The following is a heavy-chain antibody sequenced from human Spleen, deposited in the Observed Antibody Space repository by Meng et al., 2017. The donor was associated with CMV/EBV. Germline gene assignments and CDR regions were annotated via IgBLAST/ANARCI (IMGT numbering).Heavy chain of an antibody. D-gene: IGHD3-3*01. CDR2: IDHSGST. CDR3: ARGQRSYYDFWTGGQNAFYFDY. V-gene: IGHV4-34*01. J-gene: IGHJ4*02. Sequence: SETLSLTCAVYGGSFSGYYWSWIRQPPGKGLEWIGEIDHSGSTNYNPTLKSRVTISVDTSKNQFSLKLSPVTAADTAVYFCARGQRSYYDFWTGGQNAFYFDYWGRGTLVTVSS. CDR1: GGSFSGYY.